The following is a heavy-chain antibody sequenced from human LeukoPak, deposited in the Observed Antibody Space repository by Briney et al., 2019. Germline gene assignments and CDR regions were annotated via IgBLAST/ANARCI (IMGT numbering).Heavy chain of an antibody. CDR3: ARVVTVTTFDY. Sequence: PSETLSLTCTVSGGSISSGGYYWSWIRQPPGKGLEWIGYIYHSGSTYYNPSLKSRVTISVDRSKNQFSLKLSSVTAADTAVYYCARVVTVTTFDYRGQGTLVTVSS. CDR1: GGSISSGGYY. J-gene: IGHJ4*02. CDR2: IYHSGST. V-gene: IGHV4-30-2*01. D-gene: IGHD4-11*01.